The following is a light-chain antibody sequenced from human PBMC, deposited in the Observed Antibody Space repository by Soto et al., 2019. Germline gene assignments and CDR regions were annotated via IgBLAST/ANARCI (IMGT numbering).Light chain of an antibody. CDR1: SSDVGGYNY. CDR2: EVS. J-gene: IGLJ3*02. Sequence: QSAVTQPASVSGSPGQSITISCTGTSSDVGGYNYVSWYQHHPGKAPKLMIYEVSNRPSGVSNRFSGSKSGNTASLTISGLQAEDEADYYCSSYTGSSTPVFGGGTKVTVL. V-gene: IGLV2-14*01. CDR3: SSYTGSSTPV.